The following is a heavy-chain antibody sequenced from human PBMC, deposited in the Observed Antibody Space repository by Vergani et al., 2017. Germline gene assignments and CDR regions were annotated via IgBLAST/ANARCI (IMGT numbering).Heavy chain of an antibody. D-gene: IGHD6-19*01. Sequence: QVQLVQSGAEVKKPAASVKVSCKASGYTFTGYYMHWLRQAPGQELEWMGWINPNSGGTNYAQKFQGRVTMTRDTSISTAYMELSRLRSDDTAVYYCATVGLRSRWLVRGGDYWGQGTLVTVSS. J-gene: IGHJ4*02. CDR1: GYTFTGYY. CDR2: INPNSGGT. V-gene: IGHV1-2*02. CDR3: ATVGLRSRWLVRGGDY.